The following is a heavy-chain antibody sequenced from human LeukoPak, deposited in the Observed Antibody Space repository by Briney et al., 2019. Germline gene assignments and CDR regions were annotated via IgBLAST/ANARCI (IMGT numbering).Heavy chain of an antibody. V-gene: IGHV3-53*01. D-gene: IGHD3-9*01. CDR1: GFTFDDHG. J-gene: IGHJ3*02. CDR3: ARSHLYYDILTSYNEPDAFDI. Sequence: GGSLRLSCAASGFTFDDHGMRWVRRAPGKELEWVSGIYSGGSTYYADSVKGRFTISRDNSKNTLYLQMNSLRAEDTAVYYCARSHLYYDILTSYNEPDAFDIWGQGTMVTVSS. CDR2: IYSGGST.